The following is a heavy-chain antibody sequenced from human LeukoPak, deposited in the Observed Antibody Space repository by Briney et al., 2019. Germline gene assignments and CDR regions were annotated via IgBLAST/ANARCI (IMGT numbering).Heavy chain of an antibody. D-gene: IGHD6-6*01. Sequence: PSETLSLTCAVHGGSFSGYYWSWIRQPPGKGLEWIGEINHSGSTNYNPSLKSRVTISVDTSKNQFSLKLSSVTAADTAVYYCARSAIAARPRWFDPWGQGTLVTVSS. CDR2: INHSGST. CDR3: ARSAIAARPRWFDP. CDR1: GGSFSGYY. V-gene: IGHV4-34*01. J-gene: IGHJ5*02.